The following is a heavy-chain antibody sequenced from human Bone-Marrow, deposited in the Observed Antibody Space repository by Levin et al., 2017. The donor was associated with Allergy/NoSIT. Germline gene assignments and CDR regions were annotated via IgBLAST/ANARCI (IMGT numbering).Heavy chain of an antibody. CDR1: GFSFSSYW. V-gene: IGHV3-74*01. CDR3: ARLYCSGGSCYSRIDS. J-gene: IGHJ4*02. CDR2: ISSDGSST. Sequence: GGSLRLSCAASGFSFSSYWMYWVRQPPGKGLVWVSRISSDGSSTSYADSVKGRFTISRDNADNTLYLQMNSLRVEDTALYYCARLYCSGGSCYSRIDSWGQGTLVTVSS. D-gene: IGHD2-15*01.